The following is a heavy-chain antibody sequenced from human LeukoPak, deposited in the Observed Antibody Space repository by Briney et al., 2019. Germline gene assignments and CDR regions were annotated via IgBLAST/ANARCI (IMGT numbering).Heavy chain of an antibody. V-gene: IGHV4-59*01. CDR3: ARDMMGSSRRFDP. J-gene: IGHJ5*02. D-gene: IGHD6-6*01. CDR2: IYYSGST. Sequence: SETLSLTCAVYGGSFSGYYWSWIRQPPGKGLEWIGYIYYSGSTNYNPSLKSRVTISVDTSKNQFSLKLSSVTAADTAVYYCARDMMGSSRRFDPWGQGTLVTVSS. CDR1: GGSFSGYY.